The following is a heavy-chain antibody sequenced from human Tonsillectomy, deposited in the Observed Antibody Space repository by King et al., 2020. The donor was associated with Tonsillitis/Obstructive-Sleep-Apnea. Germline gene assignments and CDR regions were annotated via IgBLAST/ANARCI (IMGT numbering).Heavy chain of an antibody. CDR1: GFTFSHYG. CDR2: ISYDGTNQ. CDR3: AKEEQYDQSDK. Sequence: VQLVESGGGVVQPGSSLRLSCAASGFTFSHYGMHWVRQAPGKGLEWVAAISYDGTNQYYAGSVKGRFTVSRDTSKNSLYLQMNSLRIEDQAVYYCAKEEQYDQSDKWGQGNLVIVFS. D-gene: IGHD1/OR15-1a*01. J-gene: IGHJ4*02. V-gene: IGHV3-30*18.